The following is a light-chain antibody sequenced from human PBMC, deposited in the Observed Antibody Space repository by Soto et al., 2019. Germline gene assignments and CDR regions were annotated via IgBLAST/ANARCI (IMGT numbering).Light chain of an antibody. CDR2: DTF. Sequence: EIVLTQFPATLSLSPGEEATFSCRASQSFGTSLAWYQQRPAQAPRLLIYDTFKVAAGVPARFSGSGSGADFTLTISGLEPEDFAVYYCQQGGSFGGGTKVEIK. CDR3: QQGGS. J-gene: IGKJ4*01. V-gene: IGKV3-11*01. CDR1: QSFGTS.